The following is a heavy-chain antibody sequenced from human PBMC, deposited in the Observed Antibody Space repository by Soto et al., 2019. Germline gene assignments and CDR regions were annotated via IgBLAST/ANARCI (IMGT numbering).Heavy chain of an antibody. J-gene: IGHJ6*02. CDR2: ISGSGDAT. Sequence: VQLLESGGGLVQPGGSLRLSCVASGFTFNDYDMNWVRQAPGKGLEWVSGISGSGDATYYAGSLKGRFTISRDISKSTLYLQMTSLGAEDTALYYGAKVRGNYYYGMDVWGQGTTVTVSS. CDR1: GFTFNDYD. V-gene: IGHV3-23*01. D-gene: IGHD3-10*01. CDR3: AKVRGNYYYGMDV.